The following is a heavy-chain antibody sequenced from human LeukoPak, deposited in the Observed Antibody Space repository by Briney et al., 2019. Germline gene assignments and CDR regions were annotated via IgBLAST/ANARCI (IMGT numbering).Heavy chain of an antibody. CDR1: GGSISIYY. V-gene: IGHV4-59*08. D-gene: IGHD6-19*01. CDR2: IYYTGSS. Sequence: PSETLSLTCTVSGGSISIYYWNWIRQPPGKGLEWVGYIYYTGSSSYNPSLKSRVTMSVDTSKNQFSLNLRSVTAADTAVYYCARHSPRRIAVAGTTWWFDPWGQGTLVTVSS. J-gene: IGHJ5*01. CDR3: ARHSPRRIAVAGTTWWFDP.